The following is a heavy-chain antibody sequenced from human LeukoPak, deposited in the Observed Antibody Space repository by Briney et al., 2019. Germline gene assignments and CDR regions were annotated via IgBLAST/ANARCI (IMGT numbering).Heavy chain of an antibody. CDR3: ARTTYYYYGMDV. V-gene: IGHV4-34*01. CDR2: INHSGST. Sequence: SETLSLTCTVSGGSISSYYWSWIRQPPGKGLEWIGEINHSGSTNYNPSLKSRVTISVDTSKNQFSLKLSSVTAADTAVYYCARTTYYYYGMDVWGQGTTVTVSS. CDR1: GGSISSYY. J-gene: IGHJ6*02. D-gene: IGHD4-17*01.